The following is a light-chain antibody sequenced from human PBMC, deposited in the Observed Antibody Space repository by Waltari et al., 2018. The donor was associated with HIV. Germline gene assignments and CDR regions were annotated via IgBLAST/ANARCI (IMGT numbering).Light chain of an antibody. CDR3: YSTDSCGNPS. CDR2: EDS. CDR1: ALPKKY. Sequence: SYELTQPPSVSVSPGQTARITCSGDALPKKYAFWYQQKSGQAPVLVIYEDSKRPSEIPERFSGSSSGTRATLTISGAQVEDEADYYCYSTDSCGNPSFGGGTKLTVL. J-gene: IGLJ2*01. V-gene: IGLV3-10*01.